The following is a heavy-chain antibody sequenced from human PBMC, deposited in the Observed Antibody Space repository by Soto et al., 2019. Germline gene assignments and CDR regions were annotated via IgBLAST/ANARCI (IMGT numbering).Heavy chain of an antibody. D-gene: IGHD3-9*01. V-gene: IGHV4-59*01. J-gene: IGHJ5*02. CDR2: IYYSGST. CDR1: GGSISSYY. CDR3: ARVDDDYDILTGYPHWFDP. Sequence: PSETLSLTFTVSGGSISSYYWSWIRRPPGKGLEWIGYIYYSGSTNYNPSLKSRVTISVDTSKNQFSLKLSSVTAAATAVYYCARVDDDYDILTGYPHWFDPWGQGTLVTVSS.